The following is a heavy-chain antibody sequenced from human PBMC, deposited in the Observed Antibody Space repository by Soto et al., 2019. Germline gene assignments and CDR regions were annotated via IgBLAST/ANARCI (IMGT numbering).Heavy chain of an antibody. Sequence: GGSLRLSCAASGFTFSSYGMHWVLQAPGKGLEWVAVIWYDGSNKYYADSVKGRFTISRDNSKNTLYLQMNSLRAEDTAVYYCARDHVNSGTTPFAYWGQGTLVTVSS. D-gene: IGHD1-1*01. V-gene: IGHV3-33*01. J-gene: IGHJ4*02. CDR2: IWYDGSNK. CDR3: ARDHVNSGTTPFAY. CDR1: GFTFSSYG.